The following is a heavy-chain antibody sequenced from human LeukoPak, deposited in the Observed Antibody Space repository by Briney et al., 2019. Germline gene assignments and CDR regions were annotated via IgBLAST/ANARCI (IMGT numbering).Heavy chain of an antibody. V-gene: IGHV5-51*01. CDR3: ARRDYGGKHFDY. D-gene: IGHD4-23*01. CDR2: IYPDDSDT. CDR1: GYIFTSYW. Sequence: ESLKISWKGSGYIFTSYWIAWVRQIPGKGLEWMGIIYPDDSDTRYSPSFQGQVTISADKSISTAYLQWSSLKASDTAMYYCARRDYGGKHFDYWGQGTLVTVSS. J-gene: IGHJ4*02.